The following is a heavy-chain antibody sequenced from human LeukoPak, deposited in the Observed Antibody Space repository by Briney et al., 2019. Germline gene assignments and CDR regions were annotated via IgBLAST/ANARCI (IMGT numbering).Heavy chain of an antibody. CDR2: VYSAGST. D-gene: IGHD1-26*01. Sequence: SETLSLTCTVSGGSISTYYWSWIRQPAGKGLEWIGRVYSAGSTNYNPSLKSRVTISVDTSKNQFSLKLSSVTAADTAVYYCARGARYSMFRNTVAEAFDIWGQGTMVTVSS. CDR3: ARGARYSMFRNTVAEAFDI. CDR1: GGSISTYY. J-gene: IGHJ3*02. V-gene: IGHV4-4*07.